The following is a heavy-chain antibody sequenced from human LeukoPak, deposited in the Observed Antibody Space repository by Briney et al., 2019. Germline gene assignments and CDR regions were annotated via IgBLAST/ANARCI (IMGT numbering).Heavy chain of an antibody. D-gene: IGHD3-22*01. Sequence: SETLSLTCTVSGGSISSGDYYWSWIPQPPGKGLEWIGYMYYSGSTYYNPALKSRATISVDTSKNQFSLKLSSVTAADTAVYYCARAYYYDSRIDPWGQGTLVTVSS. CDR3: ARAYYYDSRIDP. CDR1: GGSISSGDYY. CDR2: MYYSGST. J-gene: IGHJ5*02. V-gene: IGHV4-30-4*01.